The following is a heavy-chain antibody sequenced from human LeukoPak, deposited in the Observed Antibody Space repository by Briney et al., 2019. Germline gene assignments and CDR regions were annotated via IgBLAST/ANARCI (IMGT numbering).Heavy chain of an antibody. CDR2: ISRSGDTI. J-gene: IGHJ6*02. CDR3: GGDYNIPFSYYYGMDV. CDR1: GFTFSDYY. D-gene: IGHD3-10*01. V-gene: IGHV3-11*01. Sequence: EPGGSLRLSCAASGFTFSDYYMSWIRQAPGKGLEWVSYISRSGDTIYYADSVKGRFTISSDNAKNSLYLQMNSLRAEDTAVYYCGGDYNIPFSYYYGMDVWGQGTTVTVSS.